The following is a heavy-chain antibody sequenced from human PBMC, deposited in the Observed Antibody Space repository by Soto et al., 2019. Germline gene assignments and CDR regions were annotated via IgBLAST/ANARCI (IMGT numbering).Heavy chain of an antibody. D-gene: IGHD2-8*02. J-gene: IGHJ6*02. Sequence: QVQLVQSGAEVKKPGSSVKVSCKASGGTFSRYTFTWVRQAPGQGLEWMGRIIPILDIPNYAQNFQGRVTITAVKSTSTAYMELSSLRSDDTAMYYCASHFTGVLVLGTSPPGGDNYGWDVWGQGTTVTVSS. CDR1: GGTFSRYT. CDR2: IIPILDIP. CDR3: ASHFTGVLVLGTSPPGGDNYGWDV. V-gene: IGHV1-69*02.